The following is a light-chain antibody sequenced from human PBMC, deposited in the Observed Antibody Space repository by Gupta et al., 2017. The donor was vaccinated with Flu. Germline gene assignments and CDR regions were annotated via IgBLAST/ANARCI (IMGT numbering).Light chain of an antibody. V-gene: IGLV2-14*01. CDR3: TSYTTSNKLV. CDR2: DVT. CDR1: SSDVGSYNY. Sequence: QSALTQPASVPGSPGQSITSSCTGTSSDVGSYNYVSLYQLHPGEAPKLLLYDVTTRPAGVSNRFSASKSANSASLTISGLQAADEADYYCTSYTTSNKLVFGGGTKVTVL. J-gene: IGLJ2*01.